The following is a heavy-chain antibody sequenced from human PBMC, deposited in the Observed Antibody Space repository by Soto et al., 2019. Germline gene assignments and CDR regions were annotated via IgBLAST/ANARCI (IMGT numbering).Heavy chain of an antibody. J-gene: IGHJ4*02. V-gene: IGHV4-59*01. CDR3: ARAIRGGTDY. D-gene: IGHD3-10*01. Sequence: TLSLTCTVSGGSISSYYWSWIRQPPGKGLEWIGHIYDSGSTNYNPSLKSRVTISVDTSKNQFSLKLSSVTAADTAVYYCARAIRGGTDYWGQGTLVTVSS. CDR1: GGSISSYY. CDR2: IYDSGST.